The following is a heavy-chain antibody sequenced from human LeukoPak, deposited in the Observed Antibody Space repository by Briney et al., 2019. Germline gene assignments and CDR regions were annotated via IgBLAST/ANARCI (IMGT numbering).Heavy chain of an antibody. CDR3: ARRLGLGFGEYSNNWFDP. D-gene: IGHD3-10*01. CDR2: INSDGSST. CDR1: GFTFGSYW. Sequence: PGGSLRLSCAASGFTFGSYWMHWVRQAPGKGLVWVSRINSDGSSTSYADSVKGRFTISRDNAKNSLYLQMNSLRAEDTAVYYCARRLGLGFGEYSNNWFDPWGQGTLVTVSS. V-gene: IGHV3-74*01. J-gene: IGHJ5*02.